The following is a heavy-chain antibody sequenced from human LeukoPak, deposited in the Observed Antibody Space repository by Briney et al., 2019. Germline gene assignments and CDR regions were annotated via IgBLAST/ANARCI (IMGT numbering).Heavy chain of an antibody. Sequence: ASVKVSCKASGGTFSSYAISWVRQAPGQGLEWMGGIIPIFGTANYAQKFQGRVTITTDESTSTAYMELSSLRSADTAVYYCARDVAVLRYFDWFPDAATYYMDVWGKGTTVTVSS. J-gene: IGHJ6*03. D-gene: IGHD3-9*01. CDR1: GGTFSSYA. CDR2: IIPIFGTA. V-gene: IGHV1-69*05. CDR3: ARDVAVLRYFDWFPDAATYYMDV.